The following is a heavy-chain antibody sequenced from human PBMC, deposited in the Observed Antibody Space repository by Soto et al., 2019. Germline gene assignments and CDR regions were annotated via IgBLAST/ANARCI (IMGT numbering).Heavy chain of an antibody. Sequence: QVQLQESGPGLVRPSQTLSLICTVSGDSINSGDYYWNWIRQHPEKGLEWIGYINYRGSTFYNPSRKSRIIIAVDTSKNPFSLKLSSVTAADAAVYYCARDAPGVAPYWGQGTLVTVSS. CDR1: GDSINSGDYY. V-gene: IGHV4-31*03. D-gene: IGHD2-15*01. J-gene: IGHJ4*02. CDR2: INYRGST. CDR3: ARDAPGVAPY.